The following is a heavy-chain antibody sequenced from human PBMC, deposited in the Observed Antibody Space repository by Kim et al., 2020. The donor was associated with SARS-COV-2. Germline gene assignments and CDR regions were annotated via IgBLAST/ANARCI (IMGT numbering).Heavy chain of an antibody. J-gene: IGHJ4*02. D-gene: IGHD2-15*01. CDR3: ARVGGRYCSGGSCYFIDY. V-gene: IGHV3-30*01. Sequence: KGRFTISRDNSKNTLYLQMNSLRAEDTAVYYCARVGGRYCSGGSCYFIDYWGQGTLVTVSS.